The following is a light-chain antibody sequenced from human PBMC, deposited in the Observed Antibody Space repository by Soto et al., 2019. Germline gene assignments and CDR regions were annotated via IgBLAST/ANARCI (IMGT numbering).Light chain of an antibody. CDR3: SSYTSSRLVV. CDR1: SNDVGGYNY. Sequence: QSALTQPASVSGSPGQSITISCTGTSNDVGGYNYVSWYQQHPGEAPKLMTYDVSNRPSGVSNRFSGSKSGNTASLTISGLQTEDEADYYCSSYTSSRLVVFGGGTKLTVL. V-gene: IGLV2-14*01. J-gene: IGLJ2*01. CDR2: DVS.